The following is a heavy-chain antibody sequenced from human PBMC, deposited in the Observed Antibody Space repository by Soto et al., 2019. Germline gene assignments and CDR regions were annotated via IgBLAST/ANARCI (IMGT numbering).Heavy chain of an antibody. CDR3: ARGDILTGYTT. Sequence: QVQLQQWGAGLLKPSETLSLTCAVYGGSFSACYWSWIRQPPGKGLEWIGEINHRGSTNDSPSLKRRVTISVDTSKNQFSLKLNSVTAADTAVYYCARGDILTGYTTWGQGTLVTVSS. V-gene: IGHV4-34*01. D-gene: IGHD3-9*01. J-gene: IGHJ5*02. CDR2: INHRGST. CDR1: GGSFSACY.